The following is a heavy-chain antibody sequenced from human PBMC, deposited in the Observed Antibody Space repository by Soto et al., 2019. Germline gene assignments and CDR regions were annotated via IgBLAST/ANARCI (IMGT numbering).Heavy chain of an antibody. Sequence: ASVKVSCKASGFTFTSYVMHLVRQAPGQRLEWMGWINAGNGNTKYSQKFQGRVTITRDTSASTAYMELSSLRPEDTAVYYCARDVCSGGVCYSSWFDPWGQGTLVTVSS. J-gene: IGHJ5*02. CDR1: GFTFTSYV. D-gene: IGHD2-15*01. CDR3: ARDVCSGGVCYSSWFDP. V-gene: IGHV1-3*01. CDR2: INAGNGNT.